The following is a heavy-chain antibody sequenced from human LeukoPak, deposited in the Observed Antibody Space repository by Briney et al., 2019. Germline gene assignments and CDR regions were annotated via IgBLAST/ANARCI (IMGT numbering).Heavy chain of an antibody. CDR1: GYSISSGYY. D-gene: IGHD3-10*01. J-gene: IGHJ4*02. Sequence: SETLSLTCAVSGYSISSGYYWGWSRQPPGNGVEWIGTIYHSGNTYYNPSLKSRVTISVDTSKNQFSLKLSSVTAADTAVYYCARRYYYGSGFDYWGQGTLVTVSS. CDR3: ARRYYYGSGFDY. CDR2: IYHSGNT. V-gene: IGHV4-38-2*01.